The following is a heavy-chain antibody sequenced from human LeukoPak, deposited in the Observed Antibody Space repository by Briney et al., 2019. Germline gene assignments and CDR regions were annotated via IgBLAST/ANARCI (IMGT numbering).Heavy chain of an antibody. D-gene: IGHD3-10*01. CDR1: GFTFSTYG. Sequence: PGGSLRLSCAASGFTFSTYGMHWVRQAPGEGLEWVAFIRYDGSHKYYADSVKGRFTISRDDSKYTLYLQMNSLRVEDTAVYYCAKDLLRDRWFGESWGQGTLVTVFS. J-gene: IGHJ5*02. CDR2: IRYDGSHK. CDR3: AKDLLRDRWFGES. V-gene: IGHV3-30*02.